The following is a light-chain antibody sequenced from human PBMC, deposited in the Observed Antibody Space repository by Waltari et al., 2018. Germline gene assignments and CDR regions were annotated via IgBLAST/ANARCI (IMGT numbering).Light chain of an antibody. CDR1: SSHIGNNY. CDR3: GTWDSSLSDVI. Sequence: QSVLTQPPSVSAAPGQKVTISCSGSSSHIGNNYVTWYQHLPGTAPKLLIYDNNKRFSGIPDRFSGSKSGTSATLGITGLQTGDEADYYCGTWDSSLSDVIFGGGTKLTVL. CDR2: DNN. V-gene: IGLV1-51*01. J-gene: IGLJ2*01.